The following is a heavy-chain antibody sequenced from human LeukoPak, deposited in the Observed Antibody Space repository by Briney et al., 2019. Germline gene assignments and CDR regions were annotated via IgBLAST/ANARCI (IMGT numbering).Heavy chain of an antibody. CDR1: GFTFSSYS. V-gene: IGHV3-21*01. Sequence: GGSLRLSCAASGFTFSSYSMNWVRQAPGKGLEWVSSISSSSSYIYYADSVKGRFTISRDNAKNSLYLQMNSLRAEDTAVYYCARDYSSSWYGKNWFDPWGQGTLVTVSS. CDR3: ARDYSSSWYGKNWFDP. D-gene: IGHD6-13*01. J-gene: IGHJ5*02. CDR2: ISSSSSYI.